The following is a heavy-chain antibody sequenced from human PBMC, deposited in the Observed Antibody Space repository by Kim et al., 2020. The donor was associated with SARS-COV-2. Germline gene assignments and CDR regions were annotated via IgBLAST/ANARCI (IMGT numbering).Heavy chain of an antibody. CDR2: ISYDGSNK. D-gene: IGHD2-2*01. Sequence: GGSLRLSCAASGFTFSSYGMHWVRQAPGKGLEWVAVISYDGSNKYYADSVKGRFTISRDNSKNTLYLQMNSLRAEDTAVYYCAKDHEYQLLRSYYYYYGMDVWGQGTTVTVSS. J-gene: IGHJ6*02. CDR3: AKDHEYQLLRSYYYYYGMDV. CDR1: GFTFSSYG. V-gene: IGHV3-30*18.